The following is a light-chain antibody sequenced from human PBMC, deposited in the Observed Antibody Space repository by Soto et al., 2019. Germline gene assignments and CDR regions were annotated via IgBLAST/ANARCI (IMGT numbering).Light chain of an antibody. V-gene: IGKV1-39*01. CDR3: QQSYTTLFT. CDR1: QSIDNY. J-gene: IGKJ3*01. Sequence: DIPMTQSPSSLSASVGDRVTITCRTSQSIDNYLNWYQQKPGKAPQLLMYAASTLQSGVPSRLSGSASETDFTLTISSLQPEDLATYYCQQSYTTLFTFGPGTKVDLK. CDR2: AAS.